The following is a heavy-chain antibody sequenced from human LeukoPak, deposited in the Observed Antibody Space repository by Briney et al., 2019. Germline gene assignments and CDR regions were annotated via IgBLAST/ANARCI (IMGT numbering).Heavy chain of an antibody. J-gene: IGHJ6*02. CDR3: ARHTDYDYYYGMDV. V-gene: IGHV4-59*08. Sequence: ASETLSLTCTVSGGSISSYYWSWIRQPPGKGLEWIRYIYYSGSTNYNPSLKSRVTISVDTSKNQFSLKLSSVTAADTAVYYCARHTDYDYYYGMDVWGQGTTVTVSS. CDR2: IYYSGST. CDR1: GGSISSYY.